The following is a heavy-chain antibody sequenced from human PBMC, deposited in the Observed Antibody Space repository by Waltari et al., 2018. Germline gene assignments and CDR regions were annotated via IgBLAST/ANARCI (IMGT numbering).Heavy chain of an antibody. J-gene: IGHJ6*03. CDR2: ISSSGSTI. CDR3: AREVQLERRSGLEYYYYMDV. V-gene: IGHV3-48*03. CDR1: GFTFSSYE. D-gene: IGHD1-1*01. Sequence: EVQLVGSGGGLVQPGGSLRLSCAASGFTFSSYEMNWVRQAPGKGLEWVSYISSSGSTIYYADSVKGRFTISRDNAKNSLYLQMNSLRAEDTAVYYCAREVQLERRSGLEYYYYMDVWGKGTTVTVSS.